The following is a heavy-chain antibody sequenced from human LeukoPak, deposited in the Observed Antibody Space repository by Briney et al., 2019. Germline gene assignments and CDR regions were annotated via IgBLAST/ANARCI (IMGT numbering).Heavy chain of an antibody. CDR3: AREEATVTTNSLDY. Sequence: SPTLSLTFAISGDSVSSNSAAWNWIRQSPSRGLEWLGRTYYRSKWYNDYAVSVESRITINPDTSKNQFSLQLNSVTPEDTAVYYCAREEATVTTNSLDYWGQGTLVTVSS. CDR2: TYYRSKWYN. J-gene: IGHJ4*02. CDR1: GDSVSSNSAA. V-gene: IGHV6-1*01. D-gene: IGHD4-17*01.